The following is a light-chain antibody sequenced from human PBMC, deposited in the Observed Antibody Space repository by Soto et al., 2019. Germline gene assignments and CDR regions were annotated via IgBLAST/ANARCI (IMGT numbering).Light chain of an antibody. CDR3: SSYTRSSTYV. CDR1: SSDVGGYNY. Sequence: QSALTQPASVSGSPGQLITISCTGTSSDVGGYNYVSWYQQHPGKAPKLMIYEVSNRPSGVSNRFSGSKSGNTASLTISGLQAEDEADYYCSSYTRSSTYVFGTGTKVTVL. J-gene: IGLJ1*01. CDR2: EVS. V-gene: IGLV2-14*01.